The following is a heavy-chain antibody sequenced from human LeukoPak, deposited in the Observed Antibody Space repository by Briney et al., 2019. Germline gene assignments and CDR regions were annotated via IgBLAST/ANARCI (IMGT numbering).Heavy chain of an antibody. J-gene: IGHJ3*02. Sequence: GGSLRLSCAASGFTFSDYYMSWIRQAPGKGLEWVSYISSSGSTMYYADSVKGRFTISRDNAKNSLYLQMNSLRAEDTAVYYCASSAMAAAFDIWGQGTMVTVSS. CDR1: GFTFSDYY. D-gene: IGHD5-18*01. CDR3: ASSAMAAAFDI. CDR2: ISSSGSTM. V-gene: IGHV3-11*01.